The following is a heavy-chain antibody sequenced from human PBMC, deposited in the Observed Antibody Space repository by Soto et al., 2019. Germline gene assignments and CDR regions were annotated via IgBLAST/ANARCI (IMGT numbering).Heavy chain of an antibody. V-gene: IGHV3-7*01. CDR2: IKEDGSEK. D-gene: IGHD6-13*01. CDR3: AKIGSSTWYTWAFDV. Sequence: GGSLRLSCAASGFIFSDYWMNWVRQAPGKGLEWVANIKEDGSEKYYVDSVKGRFTISRDNAKNSLYLQMNSLRAEGTAVYYCAKIGSSTWYTWAFDVWGQGTMVTVSS. J-gene: IGHJ3*01. CDR1: GFIFSDYW.